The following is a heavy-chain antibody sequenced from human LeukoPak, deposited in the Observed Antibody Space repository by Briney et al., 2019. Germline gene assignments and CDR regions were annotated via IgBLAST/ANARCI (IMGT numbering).Heavy chain of an antibody. Sequence: GGSLRLSCAASGFTFSSYAMSWVRQAPGKGLEWLGHINQDASRTDHADSVKGRFTISRDNSRNLLYLNMSSLRAEDTAVYYCAKYLSRAFDSWGQGILVSVSS. CDR2: INQDASRT. CDR3: AKYLSRAFDS. CDR1: GFTFSSYA. J-gene: IGHJ4*02. D-gene: IGHD2/OR15-2a*01. V-gene: IGHV3-7*01.